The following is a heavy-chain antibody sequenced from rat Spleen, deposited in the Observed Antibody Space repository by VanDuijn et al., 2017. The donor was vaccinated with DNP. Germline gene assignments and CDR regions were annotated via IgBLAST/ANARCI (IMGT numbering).Heavy chain of an antibody. Sequence: EVQLVESGGGLVQPGRSLKLSCAASGFTFSDYYMAWVRQAPTKGLEWVAYLSYDGSSGYYGDCVEGRFTISRDNAKSSLYLQMNSLKSEDTATYYCAKNSGYYFDYWGQGVMVTVSS. J-gene: IGHJ2*01. V-gene: IGHV5-22*01. D-gene: IGHD4-3*01. CDR3: AKNSGYYFDY. CDR2: LSYDGSSG. CDR1: GFTFSDYY.